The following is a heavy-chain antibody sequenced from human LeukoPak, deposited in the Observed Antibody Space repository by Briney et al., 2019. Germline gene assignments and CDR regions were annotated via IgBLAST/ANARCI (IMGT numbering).Heavy chain of an antibody. CDR3: GRGGGRGNSTGKADF. CDR1: EFSFTKYW. Sequence: PGGSQRLSCVLSEFSFTKYWMTWVRQAPGKGLEWVASIKADGTEKYYADSVKGRFTISRDNTKNSVFLLMNSLSVGDTAIYYCGRGGGRGNSTGKADFWGQGTLVAVSS. D-gene: IGHD5-18*01. CDR2: IKADGTEK. J-gene: IGHJ4*02. V-gene: IGHV3-7*03.